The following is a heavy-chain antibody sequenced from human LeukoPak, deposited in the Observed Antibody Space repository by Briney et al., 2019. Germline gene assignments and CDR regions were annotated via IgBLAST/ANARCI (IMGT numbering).Heavy chain of an antibody. D-gene: IGHD3-10*01. Sequence: PSQTLSLTCAVSGGSINSGGYSWSWIRQPPGKGLEWIGYIYHSGSTYYNPSLKSRVTISVDRSKNQFSLKLSSVTAADTAVYYCAGGLYRGEEYYFDYWGQGTLVTVSS. CDR2: IYHSGST. CDR1: GGSINSGGYS. CDR3: AGGLYRGEEYYFDY. V-gene: IGHV4-30-2*01. J-gene: IGHJ4*02.